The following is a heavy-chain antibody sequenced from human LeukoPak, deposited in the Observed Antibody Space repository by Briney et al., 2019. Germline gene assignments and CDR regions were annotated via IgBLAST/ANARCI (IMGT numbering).Heavy chain of an antibody. Sequence: GGSLRLSCAASGFTFSSYSMNWVRQAPGKGLEWVANIKQDGSERYYVDSVKGRFTTSRDNAKNSLYLQMNSLRAEDTAVYYCARVLTTVIPDAFDIWGQGTMVTVSS. CDR1: GFTFSSYS. CDR3: ARVLTTVIPDAFDI. V-gene: IGHV3-7*03. CDR2: IKQDGSER. D-gene: IGHD4-17*01. J-gene: IGHJ3*02.